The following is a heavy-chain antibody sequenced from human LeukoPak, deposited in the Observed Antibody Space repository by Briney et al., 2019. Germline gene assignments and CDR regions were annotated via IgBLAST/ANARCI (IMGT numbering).Heavy chain of an antibody. Sequence: ASVKVSCKASGYTFTSYYIHWVRQAPGQGLEWMGIINPSGGSTSYAQKFQDRVSMTRDTSTSTVYMELSSLRSEDTAVHYCARLGRRIGFDYWGQGTLVTVSS. D-gene: IGHD2-15*01. CDR2: INPSGGST. V-gene: IGHV1-46*01. CDR3: ARLGRRIGFDY. J-gene: IGHJ4*02. CDR1: GYTFTSYY.